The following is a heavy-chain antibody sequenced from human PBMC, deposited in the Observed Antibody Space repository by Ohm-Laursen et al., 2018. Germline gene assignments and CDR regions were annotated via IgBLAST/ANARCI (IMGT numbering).Heavy chain of an antibody. J-gene: IGHJ4*02. V-gene: IGHV3-9*01. Sequence: SLRLSCAASGFTFDDYAMHWVRQGPGKGLEWVSGISWNSGIIGYADSVKGRFTISRGNAKNSLYLQMNSLRAEDTALFYCAKDIRGYYGSGTHFDYWGQGTLVTVSS. CDR3: AKDIRGYYGSGTHFDY. CDR1: GFTFDDYA. D-gene: IGHD3-10*01. CDR2: ISWNSGII.